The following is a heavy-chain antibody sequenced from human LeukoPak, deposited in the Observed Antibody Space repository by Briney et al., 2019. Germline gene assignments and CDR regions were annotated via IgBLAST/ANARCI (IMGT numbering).Heavy chain of an antibody. CDR3: AKDLYYDSTSGYFDY. CDR2: ISSSSSYI. Sequence: PGGSLRLSCAASGFTFSSYSMNWVRQAPGKGLEWVSSISSSSSYIYYADSVKGRFTISRDNAKSSLYLQMNSLRAEDTALYYCAKDLYYDSTSGYFDYWGQGTLVTVSS. D-gene: IGHD3-22*01. CDR1: GFTFSSYS. V-gene: IGHV3-21*04. J-gene: IGHJ4*02.